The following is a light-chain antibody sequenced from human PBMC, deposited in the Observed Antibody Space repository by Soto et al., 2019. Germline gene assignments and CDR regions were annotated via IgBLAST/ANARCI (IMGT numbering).Light chain of an antibody. J-gene: IGLJ3*02. CDR1: SGHSSYI. CDR2: VEDSGRY. Sequence: QPVLAQSSSASASLRSSVRLTCTLSSGHSSYIIAWHQQQPGKAPRYLMKVEDSGRYTKGSGVPDRFSGSSSGADRYLTISNLQYEDEADYHCETGDTNIRMFGGGTKLTVL. CDR3: ETGDTNIRM. V-gene: IGLV4-60*02.